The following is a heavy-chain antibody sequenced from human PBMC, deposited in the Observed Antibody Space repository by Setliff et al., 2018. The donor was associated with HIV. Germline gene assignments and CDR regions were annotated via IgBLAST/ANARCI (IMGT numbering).Heavy chain of an antibody. Sequence: GASVKVSCAASGFTFSSYSMNWVRQAPGKGLEWVSSITSSSNYIYYADSVKGRFTISRDNAKNLLYLQMNSLRAEDTAMYYCARDRRRYDILTLHYMDVWGTGTRVTVSS. CDR3: ARDRRRYDILTLHYMDV. CDR2: ITSSSNYI. D-gene: IGHD3-9*01. V-gene: IGHV3-21*01. J-gene: IGHJ6*03. CDR1: GFTFSSYS.